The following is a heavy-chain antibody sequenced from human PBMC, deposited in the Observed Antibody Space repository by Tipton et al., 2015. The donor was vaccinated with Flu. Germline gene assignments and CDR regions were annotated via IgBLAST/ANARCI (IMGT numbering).Heavy chain of an antibody. D-gene: IGHD6-19*01. V-gene: IGHV4-59*08. CDR2: FYDSGST. J-gene: IGHJ4*02. Sequence: TLSLTCTVSGGSITSYYWSWIRQPPGKGLEWIGYFYDSGSTNYNPSLKSRVTISVDTSKNQFFLRLTSVTAADTAVYYCAGHRVGLAVAGVDFWGQGTPFTVSS. CDR3: AGHRVGLAVAGVDF. CDR1: GGSITSYY.